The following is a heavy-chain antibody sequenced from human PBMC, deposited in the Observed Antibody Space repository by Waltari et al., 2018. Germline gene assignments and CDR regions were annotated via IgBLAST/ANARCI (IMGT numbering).Heavy chain of an antibody. V-gene: IGHV3-66*02. D-gene: IGHD5-12*01. J-gene: IGHJ4*02. CDR1: GFTCSSHY. CDR3: ARDRGGYDAIDY. CDR2: IYSGGST. Sequence: EVQLVESGGGLVQPGGSLRLSCAAPGFTCSSHYMSLVRQAPGKGLEWVSVIYSGGSTYYADSVKGRFTISRDNSKNTLYLQMNSLRAEDTAVYYCARDRGGYDAIDYWGQGTLVTVSS.